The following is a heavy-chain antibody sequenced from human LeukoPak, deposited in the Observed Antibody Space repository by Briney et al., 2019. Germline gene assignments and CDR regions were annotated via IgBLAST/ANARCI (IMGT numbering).Heavy chain of an antibody. CDR3: ARQCRAYCGGDCYWYYFDY. V-gene: IGHV4-59*08. CDR1: GGSIGSYY. D-gene: IGHD2-21*02. Sequence: SETLSLTCTVSGGSIGSYYWSWTRQPPGKGLEWIGYIYYSGSTNYNPSLKSRVTISVDTSKNQFSLKLSSVTAADTAVYYCARQCRAYCGGDCYWYYFDYWGQGTLVTVSS. J-gene: IGHJ4*02. CDR2: IYYSGST.